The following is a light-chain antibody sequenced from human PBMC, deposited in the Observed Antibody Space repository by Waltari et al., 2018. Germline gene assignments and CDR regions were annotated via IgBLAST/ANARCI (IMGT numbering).Light chain of an antibody. CDR3: QQRSNWPQLT. J-gene: IGKJ4*01. CDR2: DAS. V-gene: IGKV3-11*01. Sequence: EIVLTQSPATLSLSPGERATLSCRASQSVSSYLAWYQQKPGQAPRLLIYDASNRATGIPARFSGSGSETNFTLTISSLEPKDVAVYYCQQRSNWPQLTFGGGTKVEIK. CDR1: QSVSSY.